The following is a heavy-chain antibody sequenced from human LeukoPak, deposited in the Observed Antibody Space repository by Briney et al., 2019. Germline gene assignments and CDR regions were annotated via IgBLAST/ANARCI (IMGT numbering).Heavy chain of an antibody. Sequence: SETLSLTCTVSGGSISSNSYYWSWVRQPPGKGLEWIGYIYYSGSTNYNPSLKSRVTISVDTSKNQFSLKLSSVTAADTAVYYCARGPGIAAAYDYWGQGTLVTVSS. D-gene: IGHD6-13*01. CDR2: IYYSGST. CDR1: GGSISSNSYY. CDR3: ARGPGIAAAYDY. V-gene: IGHV4-61*01. J-gene: IGHJ4*02.